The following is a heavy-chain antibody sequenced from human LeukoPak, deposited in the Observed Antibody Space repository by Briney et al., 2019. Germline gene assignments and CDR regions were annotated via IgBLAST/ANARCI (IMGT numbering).Heavy chain of an antibody. D-gene: IGHD3-10*01. Sequence: ASVKVSCKASGGTFSSYAISWVRQAPGQGLEWMGRIIPILGIANYAQKFQGRVTITADKSTSTAYMELSSLSSEDTAVYYCARDDVGRWFDPWGQGTLVTVSS. CDR2: IIPILGIA. CDR1: GGTFSSYA. V-gene: IGHV1-69*04. CDR3: ARDDVGRWFDP. J-gene: IGHJ5*02.